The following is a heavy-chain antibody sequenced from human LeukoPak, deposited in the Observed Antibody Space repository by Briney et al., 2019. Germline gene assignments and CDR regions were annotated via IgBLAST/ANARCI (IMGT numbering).Heavy chain of an antibody. CDR3: ARKSGGYYEAGLDY. J-gene: IGHJ4*02. D-gene: IGHD1-26*01. V-gene: IGHV3-48*01. Sequence: GGSLRLSCAASGFTFSSYSMNWVRQAPGKGLEWVSYISSSSSTIYYADSVKGRFTISRDNAKNSLYLQMNSLRAEDTAVYYCARKSGGYYEAGLDYWGQGTLVTVSS. CDR2: ISSSSSTI. CDR1: GFTFSSYS.